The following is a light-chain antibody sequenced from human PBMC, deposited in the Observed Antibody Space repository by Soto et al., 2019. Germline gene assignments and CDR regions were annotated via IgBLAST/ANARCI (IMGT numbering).Light chain of an antibody. CDR3: QSYDSSLSGSV. Sequence: QSVLTQPPSVSGAPGQTVTISCNGSSSNIGASYGIHWYQQLPGTAPRLLIYEISNRPSRVPDRFSGSKSGTSASLAITGLQAEDEADYYCQSYDSSLSGSVFGGGTQLTVL. V-gene: IGLV1-40*01. CDR2: EIS. CDR1: SSNIGASYG. J-gene: IGLJ3*02.